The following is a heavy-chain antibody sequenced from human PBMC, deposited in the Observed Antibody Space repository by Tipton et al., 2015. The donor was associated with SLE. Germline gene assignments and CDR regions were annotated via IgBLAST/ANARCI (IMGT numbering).Heavy chain of an antibody. CDR1: GFTFSSYA. Sequence: GSLRLSCAASGFTFSSYAMSWVRQAPGKGLEWVSAISGSGGSTYYADSVKGRFTISRDNSKNTLYLQMNSLRAEDTAVYYCAKNPWVAVAGTVDYWGQGTLVTVSS. V-gene: IGHV3-23*01. CDR3: AKNPWVAVAGTVDY. D-gene: IGHD6-19*01. J-gene: IGHJ4*02. CDR2: ISGSGGST.